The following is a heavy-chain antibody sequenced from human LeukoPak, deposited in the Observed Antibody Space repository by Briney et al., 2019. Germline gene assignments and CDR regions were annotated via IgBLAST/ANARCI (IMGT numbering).Heavy chain of an antibody. CDR3: ARAGWIITSGIDY. V-gene: IGHV4-38-2*01. Sequence: SETLSLTCGVSGYSISRGYYWAWIRQPPGKGLEWIGTIYHTRSTYYTPSLGSRVTISVDTSKNEFSLNLNSVTAADTAVYYCARAGWIITSGIDYWGQGALVTVSS. J-gene: IGHJ4*02. CDR2: IYHTRST. D-gene: IGHD3-10*01. CDR1: GYSISRGYY.